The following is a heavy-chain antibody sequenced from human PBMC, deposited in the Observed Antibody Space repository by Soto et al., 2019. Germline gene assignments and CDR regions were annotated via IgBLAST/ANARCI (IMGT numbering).Heavy chain of an antibody. CDR1: SGSISSSNW. J-gene: IGHJ3*02. CDR3: ARRLWFGELGAFDI. V-gene: IGHV4-4*02. Sequence: QVQLQESGPGLVKPSGTLSLTCAVSSGSISSSNWWSWVRQPPGKGLEWIGEIYHRGSTNYNPSLQSRVTISVDKSKNQFSLKLRSVTAADTAVYYCARRLWFGELGAFDIWGQGTMVTFSS. CDR2: IYHRGST. D-gene: IGHD3-10*01.